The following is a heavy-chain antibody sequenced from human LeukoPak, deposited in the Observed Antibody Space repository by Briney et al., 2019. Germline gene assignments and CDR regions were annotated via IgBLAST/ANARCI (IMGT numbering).Heavy chain of an antibody. V-gene: IGHV7-4-1*02. Sequence: ASVKVSCKASGYTFTSDTMNWVRQAPGQGLEWMGWINTNTGNPTYAQGFTGRFVFSLDTSVSTAYLQISSLKAEDTAVYYCHLGYNWFDPWGQGTLVTVSS. D-gene: IGHD7-27*01. CDR3: HLGYNWFDP. CDR2: INTNTGNP. J-gene: IGHJ5*02. CDR1: GYTFTSDT.